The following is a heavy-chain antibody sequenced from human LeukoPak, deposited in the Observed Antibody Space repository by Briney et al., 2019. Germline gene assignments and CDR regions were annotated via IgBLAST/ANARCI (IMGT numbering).Heavy chain of an antibody. CDR2: ISGSGGST. CDR1: GFTFSSYA. D-gene: IGHD3-10*01. V-gene: IGHV3-23*01. CDR3: AKDGGPDSGSQAFDY. Sequence: GGSLRLSCAASGFTFSSYAMSWVRQAPGKGLEWVSAISGSGGSTYYADSVKGRFTISRDNSKNTLYLQMNSLRAEDTAVYYCAKDGGPDSGSQAFDYWGQGTLATVSS. J-gene: IGHJ4*02.